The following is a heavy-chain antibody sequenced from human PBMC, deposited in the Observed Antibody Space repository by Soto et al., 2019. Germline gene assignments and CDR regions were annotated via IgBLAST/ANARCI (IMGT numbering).Heavy chain of an antibody. CDR3: AKVSSSWYAGFFDL. CDR2: LSDSGGSI. V-gene: IGHV3-23*01. D-gene: IGHD2-8*01. J-gene: IGHJ4*02. CDR1: GFTFSSCS. Sequence: GSLRLSCAASGFTFSSCSMTWVRQAPGKGLEWVSGLSDSGGSIYYADSVKGRFTISRDNSMNTLYLQMNTLRAEDTAIYYCAKVSSSWYAGFFDLWGQGTLVTVSS.